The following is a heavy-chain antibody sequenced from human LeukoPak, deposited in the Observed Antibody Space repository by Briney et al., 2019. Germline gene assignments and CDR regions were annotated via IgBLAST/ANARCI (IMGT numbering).Heavy chain of an antibody. CDR2: ISGSGGSP. Sequence: GGSLRLSCVVSGFTFSSYAMSWVRQAPGKGLEWVSGISGSGGSPYYADSVKGRFTISRDNTKNTLYLQMNSLRAEDTAVYYCAKDRHAPGRYCSSTSCFPFDSWGQGTLVTVSS. CDR3: AKDRHAPGRYCSSTSCFPFDS. D-gene: IGHD2-2*01. J-gene: IGHJ5*01. V-gene: IGHV3-23*01. CDR1: GFTFSSYA.